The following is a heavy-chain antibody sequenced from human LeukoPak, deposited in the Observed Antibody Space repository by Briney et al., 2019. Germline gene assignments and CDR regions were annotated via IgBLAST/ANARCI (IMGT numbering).Heavy chain of an antibody. J-gene: IGHJ4*02. CDR3: AKDLFGYGSGRPIDY. CDR2: INPNSGGT. Sequence: ASVKVSCKASGYSFTGYYMHWVRQAPGQGLEWMGWINPNSGGTNYAQKFQGRVTMTRDTSISTAYMELSRLRSDDTAVYYCAKDLFGYGSGRPIDYWGQGTLVTVSS. CDR1: GYSFTGYY. D-gene: IGHD3-10*01. V-gene: IGHV1-2*02.